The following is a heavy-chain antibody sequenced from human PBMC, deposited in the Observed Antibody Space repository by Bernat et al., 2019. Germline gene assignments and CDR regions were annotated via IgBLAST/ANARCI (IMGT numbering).Heavy chain of an antibody. CDR1: GSMFTKYA. D-gene: IGHD5-12*01. CDR2: ILGSRDST. V-gene: IGHV3-64*01. Sequence: EVELVVSGGTLVQPGGSPRLFCAASGSMFTKYAMHWVLQAPGKGPEYPSSILGSRDSTQYANSVKGRFIISRDNSKNTLYLHMGSLRPDDMAVYYCARDKDGGYAFDHWGQGTLVTVSS. J-gene: IGHJ4*02. CDR3: ARDKDGGYAFDH.